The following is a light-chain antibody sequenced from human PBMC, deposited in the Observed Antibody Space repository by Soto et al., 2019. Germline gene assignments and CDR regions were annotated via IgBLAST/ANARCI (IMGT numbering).Light chain of an antibody. CDR1: QSVSSSY. CDR3: QQYGSSPLT. V-gene: IGKV3-20*01. CDR2: GAS. Sequence: ENVLTQSPGTLSLSPGERATLSCRASQSVSSSYLAWYKQKPGQAPRLLIYGASSRATSIPDRFSGSGSGTDFTLTISILEPDDFAVYYCQQYGSSPLTFCGGTKVEIK. J-gene: IGKJ4*01.